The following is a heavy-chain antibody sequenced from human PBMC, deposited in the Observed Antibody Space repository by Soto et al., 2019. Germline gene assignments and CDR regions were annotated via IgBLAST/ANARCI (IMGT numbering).Heavy chain of an antibody. V-gene: IGHV3-23*01. D-gene: IGHD1-1*01. CDR2: LSRGGGTT. CDR3: AKDGQFRTDGFDV. CDR1: GFTFSSHG. J-gene: IGHJ3*01. Sequence: GGSLRLSCAASGFTFSSHGMSWVRQVPGKGLEWIAGLSRGGGTTYYADSVKGRFTISRDNSKNILGLIMNSLKVEDTALYYFAKDGQFRTDGFDVWGQGTMVTGSS.